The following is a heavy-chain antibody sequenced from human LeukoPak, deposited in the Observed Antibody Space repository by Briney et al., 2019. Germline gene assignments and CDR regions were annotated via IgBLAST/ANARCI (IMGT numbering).Heavy chain of an antibody. Sequence: SETLPLTCAVSGYSISSGYYWGWIRQPPGKGLEWIGSIYHSGSTYYNPSLKSRVTISVDTSKNQFSLKLSSVTAADTAVYYCARRSSSGWLRSSAFDIWGQGTMVTVSS. J-gene: IGHJ3*02. D-gene: IGHD5-12*01. CDR1: GYSISSGYY. CDR3: ARRSSSGWLRSSAFDI. CDR2: IYHSGST. V-gene: IGHV4-38-2*01.